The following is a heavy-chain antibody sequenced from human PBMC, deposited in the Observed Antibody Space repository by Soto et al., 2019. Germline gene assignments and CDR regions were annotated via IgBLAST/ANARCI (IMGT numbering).Heavy chain of an antibody. CDR3: TTLAASLPFDY. Sequence: PVVLLRLRCAAAGFAFNTLWMNWVLQAPGKGLEWVGRVKSKAEGETTDSAAPVKGRFTISRDDSKNTLYLQMNSLKTEDTALYYCTTLAASLPFDYWGQGALVTVSS. D-gene: IGHD6-25*01. J-gene: IGHJ4*02. CDR2: VKSKAEGETT. V-gene: IGHV3-15*07. CDR1: GFAFNTLW.